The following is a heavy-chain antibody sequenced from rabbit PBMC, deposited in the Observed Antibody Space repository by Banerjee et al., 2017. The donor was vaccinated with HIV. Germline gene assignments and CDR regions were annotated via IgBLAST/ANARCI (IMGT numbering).Heavy chain of an antibody. D-gene: IGHD7-1*01. Sequence: QEQLVESGGDLVKPGASLTLTCTASGLDFSSSYWICWVRQAPGKGLKWIACIDVSSGSTNYAGWAKGRFSSSKTSSTTVTLQMTSLTAADTATYFCARDLTGFTGWNFNLGGPGTLVTVS. V-gene: IGHV1S45*01. J-gene: IGHJ4*01. CDR3: ARDLTGFTGWNFNL. CDR2: IDVSSGST. CDR1: GLDFSSSYW.